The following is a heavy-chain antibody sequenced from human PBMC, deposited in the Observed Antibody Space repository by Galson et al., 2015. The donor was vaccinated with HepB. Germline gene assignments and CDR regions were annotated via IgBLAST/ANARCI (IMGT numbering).Heavy chain of an antibody. Sequence: SLRLSCAASGFTFSNYVMHWVRQAPGKGLEWVAFISYDRSNKNYADSVKGRFTISRDNSKSTLHLEMSSLKTEDMAVYYCAREVDWNSFDYWGQGTLVTVSS. D-gene: IGHD1-7*01. CDR2: ISYDRSNK. CDR1: GFTFSNYV. J-gene: IGHJ4*02. V-gene: IGHV3-30-3*01. CDR3: AREVDWNSFDY.